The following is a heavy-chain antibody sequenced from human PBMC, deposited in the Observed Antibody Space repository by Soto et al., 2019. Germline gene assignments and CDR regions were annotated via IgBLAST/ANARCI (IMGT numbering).Heavy chain of an antibody. CDR2: IIPFSGTS. CDR3: APKVERGSSCQRYSYHGLDV. Sequence: QVQLVQSGPEVKEPGSSVKVSCKASGGTFSIHAFSWVRQAPGQGLEWMGGIIPFSGTSNYAQKLKGRVTVTADASTNTVHMELSRLRSDETALYYCAPKVERGSSCQRYSYHGLDVWGHGTTVTASS. V-gene: IGHV1-69*01. CDR1: GGTFSIHA. J-gene: IGHJ6*02. D-gene: IGHD1-26*01.